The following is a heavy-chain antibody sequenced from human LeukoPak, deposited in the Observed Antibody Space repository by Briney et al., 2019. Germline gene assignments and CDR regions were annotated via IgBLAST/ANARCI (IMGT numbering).Heavy chain of an antibody. CDR2: ISSSSSYI. V-gene: IGHV3-21*01. J-gene: IGHJ4*02. D-gene: IGHD5-12*01. Sequence: PGGSLRLSCTASGFSFSSYGLAWVRQAPVKGLEWVSSISSSSSYIYYADSVKGRFTISRDNAKNSLYLQMNSLRAEDTAVYYCARDRDSGYDYWGQGTLVTVSS. CDR3: ARDRDSGYDY. CDR1: GFSFSSYG.